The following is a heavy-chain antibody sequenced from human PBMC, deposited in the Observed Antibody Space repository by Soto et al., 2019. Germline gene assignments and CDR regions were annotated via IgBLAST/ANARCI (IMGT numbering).Heavy chain of an antibody. CDR1: GYTFTSYY. J-gene: IGHJ4*02. Sequence: ASVKVSCTASGYTFTSYYMHWVRQAPGQGLEWMGIINPSGGSTSYAQKFQGRVTMTRDTSTSTVYMELSSLRSEDTAVYYCAREHYDILTGYCFDYWGQGTLVTVSS. CDR3: AREHYDILTGYCFDY. D-gene: IGHD3-9*01. V-gene: IGHV1-46*01. CDR2: INPSGGST.